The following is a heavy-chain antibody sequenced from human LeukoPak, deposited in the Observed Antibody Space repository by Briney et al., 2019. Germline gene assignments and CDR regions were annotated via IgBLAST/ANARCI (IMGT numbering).Heavy chain of an antibody. CDR2: IYTSGST. Sequence: PSQTLSLTCTVSGGSISSGSYYWSWIRQPAGKGLEWIGRIYTSGSTNYNPSLKSRVTISVDTSKNQFSLKLSSVTAADTAVYYCAGRYYYGSGLPAFDIWGQGTMVTVSS. J-gene: IGHJ3*02. D-gene: IGHD3-10*01. CDR3: AGRYYYGSGLPAFDI. CDR1: GGSISSGSYY. V-gene: IGHV4-61*02.